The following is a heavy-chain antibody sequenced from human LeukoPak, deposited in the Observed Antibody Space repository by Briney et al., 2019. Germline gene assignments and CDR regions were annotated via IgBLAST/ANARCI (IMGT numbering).Heavy chain of an antibody. D-gene: IGHD3-10*01. CDR1: GFTFSDYY. V-gene: IGHV3-11*06. CDR3: ASYGSGSYSLDY. CDR2: ISSSSSYT. J-gene: IGHJ4*02. Sequence: GGSLRLSCAASGFTFSDYYMSWIRQAPGKGLEWVSYISSSSSYTNYADSVKGRFTISRDNAKSSLYLQMNSLRAEDTAVYYCASYGSGSYSLDYWGQGTLVTVSS.